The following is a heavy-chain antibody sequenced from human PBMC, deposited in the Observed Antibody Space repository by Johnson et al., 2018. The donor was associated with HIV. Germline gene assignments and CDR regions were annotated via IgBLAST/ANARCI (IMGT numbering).Heavy chain of an antibody. CDR3: ARDTKVPRYNWNDGGFDM. Sequence: QVQLVESGGGVVQPGRSLRLSCAASGFSFSDFAIHWVRQAPGKGLEWVAVISYDGSHKYYGDSVKGRFTISRDNSKNTLYLQMKSLRAEDTAVYYCARDTKVPRYNWNDGGFDMWGQGTMVTVSS. V-gene: IGHV3-30*04. J-gene: IGHJ3*02. CDR1: GFSFSDFA. CDR2: ISYDGSHK. D-gene: IGHD1-1*01.